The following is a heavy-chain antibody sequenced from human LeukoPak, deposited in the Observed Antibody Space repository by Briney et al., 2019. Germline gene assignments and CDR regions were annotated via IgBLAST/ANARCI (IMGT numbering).Heavy chain of an antibody. Sequence: ASVKVSCKTSGYTFSNYDINWLRQAPGQGLEWMGWMNPNSYNTGYALKFQGRVTITRNTSINTAYMEVRSLTYEDTAICFCARAVRIAGSNPLLGPVEYYFDYWGQGSLVTVSS. CDR1: GYTFSNYD. V-gene: IGHV1-8*03. J-gene: IGHJ4*01. CDR3: ARAVRIAGSNPLLGPVEYYFDY. CDR2: MNPNSYNT. D-gene: IGHD1-26*01.